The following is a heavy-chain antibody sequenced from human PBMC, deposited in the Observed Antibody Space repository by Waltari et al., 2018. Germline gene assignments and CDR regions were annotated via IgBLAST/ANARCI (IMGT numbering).Heavy chain of an antibody. CDR2: LSASGSRP. CDR3: AMSLTVLVRADH. V-gene: IGHV3-23*04. Sequence: DVRLVESGGGLLKPGGSLRLSCADSGFTFSSYDMNWVLQAPGKGREGVAGLSASGSRPFYAASVKGRFTISRDNSNNTLYAQMTSLTPEDTATYYCAMSLTVLVRADHWGQGTLVAVSS. D-gene: IGHD1-26*01. J-gene: IGHJ4*02. CDR1: GFTFSSYD.